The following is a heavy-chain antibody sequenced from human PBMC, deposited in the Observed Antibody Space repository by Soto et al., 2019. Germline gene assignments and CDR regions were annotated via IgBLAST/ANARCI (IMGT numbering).Heavy chain of an antibody. V-gene: IGHV3-48*03. CDR2: ISNSGGTV. CDR3: ARESEDLTSNFDY. Sequence: GGSLRLSCAAAAFTFRDYEMNWVRQAPGRGLEWLSYISNSGGTVYYADSMKGRFTISRDNAKNSLYLEMNSLRAEDTAVYYCARESEDLTSNFDYWGQGTLVTVSS. CDR1: AFTFRDYE. J-gene: IGHJ4*02.